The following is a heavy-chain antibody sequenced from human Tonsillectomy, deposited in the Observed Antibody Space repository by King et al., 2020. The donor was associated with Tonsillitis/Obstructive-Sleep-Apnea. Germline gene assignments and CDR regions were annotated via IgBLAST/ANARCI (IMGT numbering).Heavy chain of an antibody. V-gene: IGHV3-33*01. CDR3: ARESPSPYYDFWSGYYSPDYYYYGMDV. CDR1: GFTFSSYG. CDR2: IWYDGSNK. Sequence: VQLVESGGGVVQPGRSLRLSCAASGFTFSSYGMHWVRQAPGKGLEWGAVIWYDGSNKYYADSVKGRFTISRDNSKNTLYLQMNSMRAEDTAVYYCARESPSPYYDFWSGYYSPDYYYYGMDVWGQGTTVTVSS. J-gene: IGHJ6*02. D-gene: IGHD3-3*01.